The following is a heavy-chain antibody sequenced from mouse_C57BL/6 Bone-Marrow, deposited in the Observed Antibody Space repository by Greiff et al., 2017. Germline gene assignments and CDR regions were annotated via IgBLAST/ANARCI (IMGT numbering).Heavy chain of an antibody. Sequence: VQLKESGPELVKPGDSVKISCKASGYSFTSYFMNWVMQSHGKSLEWIGRINPYNGDTFYNQKFKGKATLTVDKSSSTAHMELRSLTSEDSAVYYCAREPLYYQGFAYWGQGTLVTVSA. D-gene: IGHD2-1*01. V-gene: IGHV1-20*01. CDR2: INPYNGDT. J-gene: IGHJ3*01. CDR1: GYSFTSYF. CDR3: AREPLYYQGFAY.